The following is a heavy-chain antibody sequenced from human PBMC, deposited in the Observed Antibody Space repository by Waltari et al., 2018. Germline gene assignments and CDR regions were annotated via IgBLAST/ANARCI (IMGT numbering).Heavy chain of an antibody. CDR2: MYYIGST. Sequence: QLQLQESGPGLVKPSETLSLTCTVSGGSISSSSYYWGWIRQPPGKGLEWIGSMYYIGSTYYNPSLKSRVTISVDTAKNQFSLKLSSVTAADTAVYYCARDWGYYDSSGYLIWGQGTLVTVSS. D-gene: IGHD3-22*01. CDR3: ARDWGYYDSSGYLI. J-gene: IGHJ4*02. V-gene: IGHV4-39*07. CDR1: GGSISSSSYY.